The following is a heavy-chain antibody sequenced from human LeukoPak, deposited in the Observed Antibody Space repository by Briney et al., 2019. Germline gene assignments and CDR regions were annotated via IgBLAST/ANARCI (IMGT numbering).Heavy chain of an antibody. D-gene: IGHD4-17*01. CDR1: GGSISSSYW. J-gene: IGHJ3*02. Sequence: SGTLSLTCGVSGGSISSSYWWSWVRPPPGKGLEWIGEIYHSGSTNYNPSLKSRVTISVDTSKNQFSLKLSSVTAADTAVYYCARTTVTTGGLYDAFDIWGQGTMVTVSS. V-gene: IGHV4-4*02. CDR3: ARTTVTTGGLYDAFDI. CDR2: IYHSGST.